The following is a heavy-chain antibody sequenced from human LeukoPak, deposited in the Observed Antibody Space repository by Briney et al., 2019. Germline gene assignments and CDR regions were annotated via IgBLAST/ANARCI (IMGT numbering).Heavy chain of an antibody. CDR1: GFTFSSYS. V-gene: IGHV3-30*03. CDR2: ISYDGSNK. CDR3: ARDVVPYYYYYMDV. Sequence: GGSLRLSCAASGFTFSSYSMNWVRQAPGKGLEWVAVISYDGSNKYYADSVTGRFTISRDNSKNTLYLQTISLRAEDTAVYYCARDVVPYYYYYMDVWGKGTTVTVSS. D-gene: IGHD2-21*01. J-gene: IGHJ6*03.